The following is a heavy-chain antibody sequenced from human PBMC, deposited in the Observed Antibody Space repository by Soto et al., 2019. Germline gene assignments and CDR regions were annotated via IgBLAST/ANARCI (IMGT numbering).Heavy chain of an antibody. J-gene: IGHJ6*02. CDR3: ARPTSYYDFWSGYSKDYGMDV. V-gene: IGHV3-21*01. CDR1: GFTFSSYS. Sequence: GGSLRLSCAASGFTFSSYSMNWVRQAPGKGLEWVSSISSSSSYIYYADSVKGRFTISRDNAKNSLYLQMNSLRAEDTAVYYCARPTSYYDFWSGYSKDYGMDVWGQGTTVTVSS. CDR2: ISSSSSYI. D-gene: IGHD3-3*01.